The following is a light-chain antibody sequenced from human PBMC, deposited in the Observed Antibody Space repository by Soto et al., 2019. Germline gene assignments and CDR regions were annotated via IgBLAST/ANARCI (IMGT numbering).Light chain of an antibody. CDR1: QGISDY. CDR2: GAS. Sequence: DIQLTQSPSFLSASVGDRVTISCRASQGISDYLAWYQQKPGKAPKLLIYGASTLQSGVPSRFSGSASGTEFPLTNSSLQPKDFETYFFQQFNAYPLPFGGGPKLEIK. CDR3: QQFNAYPLP. V-gene: IGKV1-9*01. J-gene: IGKJ4*01.